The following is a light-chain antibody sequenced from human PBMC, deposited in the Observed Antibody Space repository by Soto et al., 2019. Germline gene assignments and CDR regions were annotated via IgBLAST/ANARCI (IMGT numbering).Light chain of an antibody. J-gene: IGKJ1*01. CDR3: QQYNSYSPT. Sequence: RVTLTCRASQTISSWLAWYQQKPGKAPKLLIFDASSLHSGVPSRFSGGGSGTEFTLTISSLQPDDFATYYCQQYNSYSPTFGQGTKVDIK. V-gene: IGKV1-5*01. CDR1: QTISSW. CDR2: DAS.